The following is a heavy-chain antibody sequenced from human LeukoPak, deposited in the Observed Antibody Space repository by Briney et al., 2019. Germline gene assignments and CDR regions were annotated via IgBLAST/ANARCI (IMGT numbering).Heavy chain of an antibody. CDR1: GFTFSXXX. D-gene: IGHD1-26*01. Sequence: GGSLRLSCAASGFTFSXXXXXWVRQAPGXXXXXXXXXXQDGGEKYYVDSVXXXFTISRDNAKNSLYLQMNSLRAEDTAVYYCARVRGSGSQGSLVYFDDWGQGTLVTVSS. V-gene: IGHV3-7*04. J-gene: IGHJ4*02. CDR3: ARVRGSGSQGSLVYFDD. CDR2: XXQDGGEK.